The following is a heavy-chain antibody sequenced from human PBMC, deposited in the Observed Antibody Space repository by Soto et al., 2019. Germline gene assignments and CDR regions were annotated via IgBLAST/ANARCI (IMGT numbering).Heavy chain of an antibody. V-gene: IGHV1-24*01. CDR3: ATVGYCSSTSCHYYFDY. Sequence: AASVKVSCKVSGYTLTELSMHWVRQAPGKGLEWMGGFDPEDGEAIYAQKFQGRVTMTEDTSTDTAYMELSSLRSEDTAVYYCATVGYCSSTSCHYYFDYWGQGTLVTVS. J-gene: IGHJ4*02. D-gene: IGHD2-2*03. CDR2: FDPEDGEA. CDR1: GYTLTELS.